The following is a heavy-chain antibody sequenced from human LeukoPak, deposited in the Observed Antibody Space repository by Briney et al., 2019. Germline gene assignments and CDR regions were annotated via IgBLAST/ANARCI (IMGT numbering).Heavy chain of an antibody. V-gene: IGHV1-46*01. Sequence: ASVKVSCKASEYTFTSYYMHWVRQAPGQGLEWMGIINPSSGSTNYAQKFQGRVTTTRDTSTSTVYMELSSLRSEDTAVYYCARSYSSGHGGFFDYWGQGTLVTVSS. CDR3: ARSYSSGHGGFFDY. D-gene: IGHD6-19*01. J-gene: IGHJ4*02. CDR1: EYTFTSYY. CDR2: INPSSGST.